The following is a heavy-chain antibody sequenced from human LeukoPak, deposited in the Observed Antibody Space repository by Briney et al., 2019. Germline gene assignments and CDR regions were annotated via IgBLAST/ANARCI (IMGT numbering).Heavy chain of an antibody. CDR3: ARDVNYYGSGSSFYYYYYMDV. Sequence: SETLSLTCTVSGGSMSSYYWSWIRQPAGKGLEWIRRIYTSGSTNYNPSLKSRVTMSVDTSKNQFSLKLSSVTAADTAVYYCARDVNYYGSGSSFYYYYYMDVWGKGTTVTVSS. V-gene: IGHV4-4*07. CDR1: GGSMSSYY. J-gene: IGHJ6*03. D-gene: IGHD3-10*01. CDR2: IYTSGST.